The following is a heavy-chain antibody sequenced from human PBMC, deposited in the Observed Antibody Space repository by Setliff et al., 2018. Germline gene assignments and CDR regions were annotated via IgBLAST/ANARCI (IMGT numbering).Heavy chain of an antibody. D-gene: IGHD5-12*01. V-gene: IGHV4-39*07. CDR3: ARYPDSLEYSFDL. Sequence: SETLSLTCTVSGGSISNSTFYWGWIRQPPGKGLEWIGSINYYGSIFDDGTTYSTYYNPSLKSRATISIDTSKSQFSLKLSSMTAADTALYYCARYPDSLEYSFDLLGRGTLVTVSS. CDR1: GGSISNSTFY. CDR2: INYYGSIFDDGTTYST. J-gene: IGHJ2*01.